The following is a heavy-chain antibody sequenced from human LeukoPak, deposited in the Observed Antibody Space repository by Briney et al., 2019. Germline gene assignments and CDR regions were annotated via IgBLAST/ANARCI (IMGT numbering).Heavy chain of an antibody. CDR1: GYSISSSYY. Sequence: SETLSLTCTVSGYSISSSYYWDWIRQPPGKGLEWIGSIYYGGSTYYNPSLKSRVTISVDTSKNQFSLNLSSVTVADTAVYYCARTGGSFYFYYYMDVWGKGTTVIVSS. CDR2: IYYGGST. D-gene: IGHD1-26*01. J-gene: IGHJ6*03. CDR3: ARTGGSFYFYYYMDV. V-gene: IGHV4-38-2*02.